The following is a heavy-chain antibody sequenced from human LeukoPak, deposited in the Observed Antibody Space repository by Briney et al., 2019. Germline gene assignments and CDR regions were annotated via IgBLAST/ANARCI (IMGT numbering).Heavy chain of an antibody. CDR2: SYYSGNT. J-gene: IGHJ6*03. CDR3: AALRYYYYYYMGV. Sequence: PSETLSLTCTVSGGSISSGDYYWSWIRQPPGKGLEWIGYSYYSGNTYYNPSLKSRITISVDTSKNQFSLKLTSVTAADTAVYYCAALRYYYYYYMGVWGKGTTVTVSS. CDR1: GGSISSGDYY. V-gene: IGHV4-30-4*08.